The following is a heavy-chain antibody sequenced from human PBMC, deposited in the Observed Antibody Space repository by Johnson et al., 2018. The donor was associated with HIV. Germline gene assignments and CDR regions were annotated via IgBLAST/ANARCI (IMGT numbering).Heavy chain of an antibody. CDR1: GFTVSSNY. Sequence: VQLVESGWGLVQPGGSLTLSCAVSGFTVSSNYMSWVRQAPGKGLEWVSVIYSGGSTYYADSVKGRFTISRDNSKNTLYLQMNSLRAEDSAVYYCARGDYGDYGRDAFDIWGQVTMVTVSS. V-gene: IGHV3-66*02. CDR3: ARGDYGDYGRDAFDI. D-gene: IGHD4-17*01. CDR2: IYSGGST. J-gene: IGHJ3*02.